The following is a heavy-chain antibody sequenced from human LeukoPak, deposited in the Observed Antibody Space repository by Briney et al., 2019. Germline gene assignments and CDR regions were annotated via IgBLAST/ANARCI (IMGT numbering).Heavy chain of an antibody. V-gene: IGHV2-5*02. D-gene: IGHD1-26*01. CDR3: SHPSGRGDCDF. Sequence: SGPTLVKPTQTLTLTCTFSGFPLTTSGVSVGWIRQSPGKALEWLALLYWDDDKRYSPSLKTRLSITKETSGNQVVLKMTNVDPVDTATYFCSHPSGRGDCDFWGQGILVTVSS. CDR2: LYWDDDK. CDR1: GFPLTTSGVS. J-gene: IGHJ4*02.